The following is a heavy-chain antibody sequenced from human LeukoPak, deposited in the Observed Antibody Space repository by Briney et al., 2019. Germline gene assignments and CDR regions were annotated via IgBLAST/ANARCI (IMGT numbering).Heavy chain of an antibody. CDR2: IIPILGIA. V-gene: IGHV1-69*04. CDR1: GGTFSSYA. J-gene: IGHJ4*02. D-gene: IGHD3-22*01. Sequence: SVKVSCKASGGTFSSYAISWVRQAPGQGLEWKGRIIPILGIANYAQKFQGRVTITADKSTSTAYMELSSLRSEDTAVYYCARDTYYYDSSGYYPFRYWGQGTLVTVSS. CDR3: ARDTYYYDSSGYYPFRY.